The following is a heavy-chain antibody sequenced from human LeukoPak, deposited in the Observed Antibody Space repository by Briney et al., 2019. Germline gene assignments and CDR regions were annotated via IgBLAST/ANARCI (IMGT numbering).Heavy chain of an antibody. D-gene: IGHD6-19*01. CDR3: ARDRQWLVDSFDY. V-gene: IGHV4-39*02. CDR1: GGSIRSSSYY. Sequence: SETLSLTCTVSGGSIRSSSYYWGWIRQPPGKGLEWIGSIYYSGSTYYNPSLKSRVTISVDTSKNQFSLKLSSVTAADTAVYYCARDRQWLVDSFDYWGQGTLVTVSS. J-gene: IGHJ4*02. CDR2: IYYSGST.